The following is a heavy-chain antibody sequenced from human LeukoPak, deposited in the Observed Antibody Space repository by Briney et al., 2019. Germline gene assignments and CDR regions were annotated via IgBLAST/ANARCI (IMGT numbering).Heavy chain of an antibody. V-gene: IGHV4-59*01. CDR1: GGSISSYY. J-gene: IGHJ4*02. D-gene: IGHD1-7*01. Sequence: PSETLSLTFTVSGGSISSYYWSWIRQPPGKGLEWIGYIHDSGSTNYNPSLKSRVTISVDTSKNQFSLKLSSVTAADTAVYYCARRARGNWNYGPYFDYWGQGTLVTVSS. CDR3: ARRARGNWNYGPYFDY. CDR2: IHDSGST.